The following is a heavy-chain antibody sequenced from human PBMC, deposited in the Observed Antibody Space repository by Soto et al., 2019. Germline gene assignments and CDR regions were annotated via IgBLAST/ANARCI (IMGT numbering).Heavy chain of an antibody. CDR2: ISGSGGST. Sequence: PGGSLRLSCAASGFTFSSYAMSWVRQAPGKGLEWVSAISGSGGSTYYADSVKGRFTISRDNSKNTLYLRMNSLRAEETAIYYCAKAGGPYLAAAGWCDPWGQGTLVCVSS. CDR3: AKAGGPYLAAAGWCDP. J-gene: IGHJ5*02. D-gene: IGHD6-13*01. V-gene: IGHV3-23*01. CDR1: GFTFSSYA.